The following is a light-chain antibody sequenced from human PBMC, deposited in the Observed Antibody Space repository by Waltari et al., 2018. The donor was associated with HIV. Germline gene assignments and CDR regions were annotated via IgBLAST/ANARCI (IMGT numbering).Light chain of an antibody. CDR2: AAS. CDR3: QNYNTAPFT. CDR1: QNIIGY. V-gene: IGKV1-27*01. Sequence: DIQMTQSPSSLSASVGDGVTITCLASQNIIGYLAWFQQKPGKVPRLLISAASTLESGVPSRFSAIGSGTEFTLTISSLQPEDVATYYCQNYNTAPFTFGPGTKVDVK. J-gene: IGKJ3*01.